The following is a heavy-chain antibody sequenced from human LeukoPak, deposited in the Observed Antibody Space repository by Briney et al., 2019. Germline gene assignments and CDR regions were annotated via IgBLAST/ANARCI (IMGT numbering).Heavy chain of an antibody. CDR1: GFTFSSYA. CDR2: ISYDGSNK. Sequence: GGSLRLSCAASGFTFSSYAMHWVRQAPGKGLEWVAVISYDGSNKYYADSVKGRFTISRDNSKNTLYLQMNSLRAEDTAVYYCASRTAAGLYYFDYWGQGTLVTVSS. V-gene: IGHV3-30*04. J-gene: IGHJ4*02. CDR3: ASRTAAGLYYFDY. D-gene: IGHD6-13*01.